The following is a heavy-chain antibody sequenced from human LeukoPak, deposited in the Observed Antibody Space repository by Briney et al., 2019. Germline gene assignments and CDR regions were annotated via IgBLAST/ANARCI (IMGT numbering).Heavy chain of an antibody. Sequence: SETLSLTCAVYGGSFSGYYWSWIRQPPGKGLEWIGEINHSGSTNYNPSLKSRVTISVDTSKNQFSLKLSSVTAADTAVCYCARGQAEGSSWYVNYYYYMDVWGKGTTVTVSS. CDR1: GGSFSGYY. D-gene: IGHD6-13*01. CDR3: ARGQAEGSSWYVNYYYYMDV. J-gene: IGHJ6*03. V-gene: IGHV4-34*01. CDR2: INHSGST.